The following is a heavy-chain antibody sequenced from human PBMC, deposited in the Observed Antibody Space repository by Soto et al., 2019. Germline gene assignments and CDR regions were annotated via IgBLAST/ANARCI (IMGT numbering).Heavy chain of an antibody. V-gene: IGHV3-33*01. CDR1: GFNFRTYG. Sequence: QVQLVESGGGVVQPGRSLRLSCAASGFNFRTYGMLWVRQAPGKGLEWVAVLWYDGSNKYYADSVKGRFTISRDNSKNTLYLQMESLRGEDTAVYYCGGGYDFVDYWGQGTLVTVSS. CDR2: LWYDGSNK. CDR3: GGGYDFVDY. J-gene: IGHJ4*02. D-gene: IGHD5-12*01.